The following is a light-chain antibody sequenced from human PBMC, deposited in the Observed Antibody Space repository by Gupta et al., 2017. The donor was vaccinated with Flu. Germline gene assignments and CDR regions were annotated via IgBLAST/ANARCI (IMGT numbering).Light chain of an antibody. Sequence: EIVLTQSPATLSLSPGERATLSCRASQSVSSYLAWYQQKPGHAPRRLIYDASNRATGIPARFSGSGSGTDFTLTISSLEPEDFAVYYCQQRSNWPLYSFGQGTKLEIK. V-gene: IGKV3-11*01. J-gene: IGKJ2*03. CDR2: DAS. CDR3: QQRSNWPLYS. CDR1: QSVSSY.